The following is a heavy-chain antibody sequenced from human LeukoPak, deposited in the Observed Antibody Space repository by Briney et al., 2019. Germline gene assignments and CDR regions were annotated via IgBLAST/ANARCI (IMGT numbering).Heavy chain of an antibody. D-gene: IGHD6-19*01. Sequence: GGSLRLSCAASGFTLSSYAMRWVRQAPGKGLEWVSAISGRGGSTYYADSVKGRFTISRENSKNTLYLQMNSLRAEDTAVYYCAKYIAVAGLYWGQGTLVTVPS. V-gene: IGHV3-23*01. J-gene: IGHJ4*02. CDR3: AKYIAVAGLY. CDR1: GFTLSSYA. CDR2: ISGRGGST.